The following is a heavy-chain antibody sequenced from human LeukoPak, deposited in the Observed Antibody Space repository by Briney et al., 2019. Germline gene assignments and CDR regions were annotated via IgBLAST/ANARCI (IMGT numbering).Heavy chain of an antibody. V-gene: IGHV3-23*01. J-gene: IGHJ4*02. CDR1: GFTFSSYA. CDR3: AKDYSILMVRGVYDY. D-gene: IGHD3-10*01. CDR2: ISGSGGST. Sequence: GGSLRLSCAASGFTFSSYAMSWVRQAPGKGLEWVSGISGSGGSTYYADSVKGRFTISRDNPKNTLYLQMNSLRAEDTAVYYCAKDYSILMVRGVYDYWGQGTLVTVSS.